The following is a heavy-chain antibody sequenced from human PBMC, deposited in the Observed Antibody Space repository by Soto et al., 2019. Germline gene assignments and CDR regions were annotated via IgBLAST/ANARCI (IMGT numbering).Heavy chain of an antibody. CDR1: GFTFSSYN. CDR3: ARDSTRGYSGYDWDY. D-gene: IGHD5-12*01. CDR2: ISCSGSAI. Sequence: GGSLRLSCAASGFTFSSYNMNWVRQAPGKGLEWVSYISCSGSAIYFTDSVKGRFTISRDNGKNSLYLQMNSLRAEDTAVYYCARDSTRGYSGYDWDYWGQGTLVTVSS. J-gene: IGHJ4*02. V-gene: IGHV3-48*01.